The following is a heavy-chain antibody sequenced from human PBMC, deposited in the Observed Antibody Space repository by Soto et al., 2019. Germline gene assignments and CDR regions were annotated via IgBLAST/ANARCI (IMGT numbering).Heavy chain of an antibody. D-gene: IGHD4-17*01. Sequence: EVELVKSGGGLVKPGGSLRLSCLASRFRFSDYTMTWVRQAPGKGLECVSSISIISTYIYYGDSVKGRFTISRDNEKNTMYLQMNSLRVEDTAGYYCAIRGREVTTVGGARDMCGQGTMVTVSS. CDR3: AIRGREVTTVGGARDM. J-gene: IGHJ3*02. CDR2: ISIISTYI. CDR1: RFRFSDYT. V-gene: IGHV3-21*01.